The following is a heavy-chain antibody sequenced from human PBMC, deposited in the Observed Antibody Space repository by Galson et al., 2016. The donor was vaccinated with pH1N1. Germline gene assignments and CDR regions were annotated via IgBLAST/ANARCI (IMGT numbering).Heavy chain of an antibody. Sequence: LSLTCIVSGDSMSSGSYYWSWIRQPAGKGLEWIGRINTSGMTKYNPSLRSRVSISVDTSKNQCSLNLNTVTAADTGIYYCARDIEVVATTWFDHWGQGALLPSPQ. D-gene: IGHD2-21*01. CDR2: INTSGMT. J-gene: IGHJ5*02. V-gene: IGHV4-61*02. CDR3: ARDIEVVATTWFDH. CDR1: GDSMSSGSYY.